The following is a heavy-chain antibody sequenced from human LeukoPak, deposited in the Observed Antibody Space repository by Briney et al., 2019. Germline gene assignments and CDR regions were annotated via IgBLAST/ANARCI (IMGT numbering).Heavy chain of an antibody. CDR3: ARHKYSSLDY. Sequence: KPSETLSLTCTVSGGSISSSGYYWGWIRQPPGKGLEWIGSIYYSGSTYYNPSLKSRVTISVDTSQNQFSLKLSSVTAADTAVYYCARHKYSSLDYWGQGTLVTVSS. CDR1: GGSISSSGYY. CDR2: IYYSGST. D-gene: IGHD5-18*01. J-gene: IGHJ4*02. V-gene: IGHV4-39*01.